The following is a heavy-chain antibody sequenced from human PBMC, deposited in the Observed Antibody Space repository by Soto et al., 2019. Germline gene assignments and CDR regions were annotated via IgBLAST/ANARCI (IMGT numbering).Heavy chain of an antibody. CDR1: GYTFTSYY. CDR2: INPSGGST. D-gene: IGHD3-22*01. J-gene: IGHJ4*02. CDR3: ARAPLGIIVAPDF. V-gene: IGHV1-46*01. Sequence: GASVKVSSKASGYTFTSYYMHWVRQAPGQGLEWMGIINPSGGSTSYAQKFQGRVTMTRDTSTSTVYMELSSLRSEDTAVYYCARAPLGIIVAPDFWGQGTLVTVSS.